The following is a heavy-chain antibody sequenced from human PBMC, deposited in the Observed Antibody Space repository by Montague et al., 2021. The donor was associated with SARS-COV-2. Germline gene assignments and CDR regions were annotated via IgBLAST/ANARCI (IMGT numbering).Heavy chain of an antibody. CDR3: ARDLLPPRTAIKTNFFGLDV. CDR2: IYHSGNT. J-gene: IGHJ6*02. D-gene: IGHD2-21*02. V-gene: IGHV4-59*01. CDR1: GGFISSSY. Sequence: SETLSLTCTVPGGFISSSYWSWIRQPPGEGLEWIGYIYHSGNTNYNPSLKSRVTISIDTSMNQFSLSLSSMTAADTAVYFCARDLLPPRTAIKTNFFGLDVWGQGTTVTVSS.